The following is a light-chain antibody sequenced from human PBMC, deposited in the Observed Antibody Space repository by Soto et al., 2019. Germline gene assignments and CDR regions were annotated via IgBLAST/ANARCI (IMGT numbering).Light chain of an antibody. CDR1: QSVSSY. J-gene: IGKJ5*01. V-gene: IGKV3-11*01. CDR3: QQRSYWPIT. Sequence: EIVLTQSPATLSLSPGERATLSCRASQSVSSYLAWYQQKPGQAPRLLIYDASNRATGIPTRFRVSESVTDFTLTINSQEPEDFAVYDCQQRSYWPITFGQGTRLEIK. CDR2: DAS.